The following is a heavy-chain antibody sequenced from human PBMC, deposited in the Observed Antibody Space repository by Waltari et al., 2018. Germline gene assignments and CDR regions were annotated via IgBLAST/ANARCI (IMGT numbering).Heavy chain of an antibody. D-gene: IGHD5-12*01. J-gene: IGHJ4*02. CDR1: GYTLTELS. Sequence: QVQLVQSGAEVKKPGASVTVSCKVSGYTLTELSMHWVRQAPGQGLEWMGGFDPEDGETIYAQKFQGRGTMTEDTSTDTAYMELSSLRSEDTAVYYCATGGFWAEMATKPFDYWGQGTLVTVSS. V-gene: IGHV1-24*01. CDR2: FDPEDGET. CDR3: ATGGFWAEMATKPFDY.